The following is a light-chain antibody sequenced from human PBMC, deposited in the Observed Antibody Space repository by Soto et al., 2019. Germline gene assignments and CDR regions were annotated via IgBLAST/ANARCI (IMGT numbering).Light chain of an antibody. V-gene: IGKV1-27*01. CDR1: QGISNY. Sequence: DIQMTQSPSSLSASVGDRVTITCRASQGISNYLAWYQQKPGKVPKLLIYAASTLQSGVPSRFSGSGSGTDFTLTISSLKPEDVATYYCQKYNSALTFGGGTKVDIK. J-gene: IGKJ4*01. CDR2: AAS. CDR3: QKYNSALT.